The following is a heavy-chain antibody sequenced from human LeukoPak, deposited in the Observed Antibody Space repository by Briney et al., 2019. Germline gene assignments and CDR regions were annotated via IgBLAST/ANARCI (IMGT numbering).Heavy chain of an antibody. CDR3: ARFSTGTYYFDY. Sequence: SQTLSLTCTVSGGSISSGDYYWSWIRQPPGKGLEWIGYIYYSGSTYYNPSLKSRVTISVDTSKNQFSLKLSSVTAADTAVYYCARFSTGTYYFDYWGQGTLVTVSS. J-gene: IGHJ4*02. V-gene: IGHV4-30-4*01. D-gene: IGHD4-17*01. CDR2: IYYSGST. CDR1: GGSISSGDYY.